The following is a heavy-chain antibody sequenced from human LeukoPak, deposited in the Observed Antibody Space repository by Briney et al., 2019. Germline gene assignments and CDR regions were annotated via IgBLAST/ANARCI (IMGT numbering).Heavy chain of an antibody. V-gene: IGHV4-30-2*01. CDR2: IYHSGST. Sequence: SETLSLTCAVSGGSFSSGGYSWSWIRQPPGKGLEWIGYIYHSGSTYYTPSLKSRVTISVDRSKNQFSLNLRSVTAADTAVYYCARDGGYGGPYWGQGTLVTVSS. CDR3: ARDGGYGGPY. D-gene: IGHD4-23*01. J-gene: IGHJ4*02. CDR1: GGSFSSGGYS.